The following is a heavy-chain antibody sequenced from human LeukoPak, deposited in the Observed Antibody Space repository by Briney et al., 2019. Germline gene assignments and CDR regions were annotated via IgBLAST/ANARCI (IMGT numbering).Heavy chain of an antibody. CDR3: ARTPSLAARYFDY. CDR2: IYYSGST. Sequence: PSETLSLTCTGSGGSISSYYWSWIRQPPGKGLEWIGYIYYSGSTNYNPSLKSRVIIPVDTSKNQFSLKLSSVTAADTAVYYCARTPSLAARYFDYWGQGTLVTVSS. J-gene: IGHJ4*02. CDR1: GGSISSYY. D-gene: IGHD6-6*01. V-gene: IGHV4-59*01.